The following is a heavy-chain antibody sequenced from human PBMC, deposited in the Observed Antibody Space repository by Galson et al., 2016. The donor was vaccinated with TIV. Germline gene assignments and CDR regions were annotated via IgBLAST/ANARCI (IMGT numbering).Heavy chain of an antibody. D-gene: IGHD3-22*01. J-gene: IGHJ4*02. Sequence: SETLSLTCSVSGDSITSTYYYWGWIRQPPGKGLEWIGSLYYSGSTYYNPSLKSRVAISVDTSKNQFSLSLSSVTAADTAVFYFARQRLTMISRFESWGQGTQVTVSS. V-gene: IGHV4-39*01. CDR2: LYYSGST. CDR3: ARQRLTMISRFES. CDR1: GDSITSTYYY.